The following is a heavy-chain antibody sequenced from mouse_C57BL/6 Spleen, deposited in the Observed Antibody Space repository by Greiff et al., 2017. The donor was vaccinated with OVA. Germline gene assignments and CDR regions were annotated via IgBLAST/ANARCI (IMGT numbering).Heavy chain of an antibody. CDR1: GYTFTTYP. CDR3: ARGPSYYGSSYYWYFDD. V-gene: IGHV1-47*01. Sequence: VQLQQSGAELVKPGASVKMSCKASGYTFTTYPIEWMKQNHGKSLEWIGNFHPYNDDTKYNEKFKGKATLTVEKSSSTVYLELSRLTSDDSAVYYCARGPSYYGSSYYWYFDDWGTGTTVTVSS. D-gene: IGHD1-1*01. CDR2: FHPYNDDT. J-gene: IGHJ1*03.